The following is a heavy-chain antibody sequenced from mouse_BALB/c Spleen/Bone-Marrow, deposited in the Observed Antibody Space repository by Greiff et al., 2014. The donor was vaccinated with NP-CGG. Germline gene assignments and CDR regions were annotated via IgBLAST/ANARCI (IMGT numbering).Heavy chain of an antibody. V-gene: IGHV1S81*02. Sequence: QVHVKQSGAELVKPGTSVKLSCKASGYTFTTYYMCWVKQRPGQGLEWIGEINPNNGGTNFKEKFKSKATLTVDKSSSTAYMQLSSLTSEDSAVYYCTRGRTWDFDYWGQGTTLTVSS. CDR3: TRGRTWDFDY. D-gene: IGHD4-1*01. CDR2: INPNNGGT. CDR1: GYTFTTYY. J-gene: IGHJ2*01.